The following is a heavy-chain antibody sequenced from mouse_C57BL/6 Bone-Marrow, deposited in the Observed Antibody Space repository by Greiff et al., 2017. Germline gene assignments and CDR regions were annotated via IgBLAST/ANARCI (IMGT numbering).Heavy chain of an antibody. Sequence: QVQLQQSGAELVRPGTSVKVSCKASGYAFTNYLIEWVKQRPGQGLEWIGVINPGSGGTNYNEKFKGKATLTADKSSSTAYMQLSSLTSEDSAVYFCARDGYYDWFAYWGQGTLVTVSA. V-gene: IGHV1-54*01. D-gene: IGHD2-3*01. CDR1: GYAFTNYL. CDR3: ARDGYYDWFAY. J-gene: IGHJ3*01. CDR2: INPGSGGT.